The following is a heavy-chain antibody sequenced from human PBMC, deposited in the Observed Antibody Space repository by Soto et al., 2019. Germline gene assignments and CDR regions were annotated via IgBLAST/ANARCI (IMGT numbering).Heavy chain of an antibody. D-gene: IGHD4-17*01. Sequence: QVQLQESGPGLVKPSETLSLTCTVSGGSISSYYWSWIRQPPGKGLEWIGYIYYSGSTNYNPALNRRATNPVDTSNTQYSLKLRSVTAAGTAVYYCARHDYGGYPFDYWGQGTLVTVSS. CDR2: IYYSGST. CDR3: ARHDYGGYPFDY. J-gene: IGHJ4*02. V-gene: IGHV4-59*08. CDR1: GGSISSYY.